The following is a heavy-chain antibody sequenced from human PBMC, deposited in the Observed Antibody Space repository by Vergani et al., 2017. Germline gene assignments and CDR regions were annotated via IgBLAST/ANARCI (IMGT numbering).Heavy chain of an antibody. CDR1: GFSLSNARTG. CDR2: IFSNDEK. V-gene: IGHV2-26*01. CDR3: ARISDDFWSGYWDAFDI. D-gene: IGHD3-3*01. J-gene: IGHJ3*02. Sequence: QVTLKESGPVLVKPTETLTLTCTVSGFSLSNARTGVSWIRQPPGKALEWLAHIFSNDEKSYSTSLKSRLTISKDTSKSQVVLTMTNMDPVDTATYYCARISDDFWSGYWDAFDIWGQGTMVTVSS.